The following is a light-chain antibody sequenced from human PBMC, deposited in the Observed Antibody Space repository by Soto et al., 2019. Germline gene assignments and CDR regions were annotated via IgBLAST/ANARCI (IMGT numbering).Light chain of an antibody. Sequence: QSVLAQPASVSGSPGQTITISCTGTGSDVGGYNYVSWYQHNPGKAPKLLTYEVSNRPSGVSDRFSGSKSDNMASLTISGLQAEDEADYYCSSYTSTNTPVVFGGGTKVTVL. CDR1: GSDVGGYNY. CDR2: EVS. V-gene: IGLV2-14*01. CDR3: SSYTSTNTPVV. J-gene: IGLJ2*01.